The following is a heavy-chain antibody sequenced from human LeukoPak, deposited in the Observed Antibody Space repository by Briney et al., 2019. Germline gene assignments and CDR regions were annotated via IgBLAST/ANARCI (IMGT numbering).Heavy chain of an antibody. J-gene: IGHJ4*02. Sequence: GGSLRLSCAASGFTFSSYEMNWVRQAPGKGLEWVSYISSSGTIYYADSVKGRFSISRDNAKNSLYLQMNSLRVEDTAVYYCARMHGEIDSWGQGTLVTVCS. CDR3: ARMHGEIDS. D-gene: IGHD3-10*01. CDR2: ISSSGTI. CDR1: GFTFSSYE. V-gene: IGHV3-48*03.